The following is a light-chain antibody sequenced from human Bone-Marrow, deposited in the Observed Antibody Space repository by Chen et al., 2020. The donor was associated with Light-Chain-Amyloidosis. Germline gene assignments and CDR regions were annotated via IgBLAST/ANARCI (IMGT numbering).Light chain of an antibody. J-gene: IGLJ3*02. V-gene: IGLV7-46*01. CDR1: TGTVTSGHY. Sequence: QAVVTQEPSLPVSPGGPVTLTCGSSTGTVTSGHYPYWFQQKPGQAPRKLIYNTNNKHSWTPARFSGSLLGGKAALTLSGAQPEDEAEYFCLFSYNGTWVFGGGTELTVL. CDR2: NTN. CDR3: LFSYNGTWV.